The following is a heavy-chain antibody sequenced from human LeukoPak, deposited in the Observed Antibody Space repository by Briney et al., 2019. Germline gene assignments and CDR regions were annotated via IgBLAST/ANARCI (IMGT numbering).Heavy chain of an antibody. CDR2: IYYSGST. CDR3: ARFRITMVRGAFDY. CDR1: GGSISSYY. V-gene: IGHV4-59*12. J-gene: IGHJ4*02. D-gene: IGHD3-10*01. Sequence: SETLSLTCSVSGGSISSYYWSWLRPPPGRGLEWIGYIYYSGSTYYNPSLKSRVTISVDTSKNQFSLKLSSVTAADTAVYYCARFRITMVRGAFDYWGQGTLVTVSS.